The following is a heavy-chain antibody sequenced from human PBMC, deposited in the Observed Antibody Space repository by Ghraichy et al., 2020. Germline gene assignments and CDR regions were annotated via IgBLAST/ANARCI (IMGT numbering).Heavy chain of an antibody. V-gene: IGHV1-2*02. J-gene: IGHJ4*02. CDR2: INPDSGGT. D-gene: IGHD6-13*01. Sequence: ASVKVSCKASGYTFTGYYMHWVRQAPGQGLEWMGWINPDSGGTKYAQRFQGRVTMTRDTSISTAYMELNRLRSDDTAVYYCARDMAAAGTDYWGQGTPVTVSS. CDR3: ARDMAAAGTDY. CDR1: GYTFTGYY.